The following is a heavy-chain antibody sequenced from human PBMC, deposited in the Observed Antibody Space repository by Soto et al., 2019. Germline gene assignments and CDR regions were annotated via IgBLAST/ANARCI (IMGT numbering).Heavy chain of an antibody. J-gene: IGHJ6*03. CDR2: ISGSGGST. CDR1: GLTFSSYA. Sequence: LRLSCAASGLTFSSYAMSWVRQAPGKGLEWVSAISGSGGSTYYADSVKGRFTISRDNSKNTLYLQMNSLRAEDTAVYYCAKARYSYGPYYYYYYMDVWGKGTTVTVSS. CDR3: AKARYSYGPYYYYYYMDV. D-gene: IGHD5-18*01. V-gene: IGHV3-23*01.